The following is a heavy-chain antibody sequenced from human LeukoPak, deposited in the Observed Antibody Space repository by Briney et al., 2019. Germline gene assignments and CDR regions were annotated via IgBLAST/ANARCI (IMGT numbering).Heavy chain of an antibody. CDR1: GGSISSGDYY. Sequence: SETLSLTCTVSGGSISSGDYYWSWIRQPPGKGLEWIGYIYYSGSTYYNPSLKSRVTISVDTSKNQFSLKLSSVTAADTAVYYCARVRSSDWDPYYFDYWGQGTLVTVSS. CDR2: IYYSGST. CDR3: ARVRSSDWDPYYFDY. V-gene: IGHV4-30-4*01. D-gene: IGHD6-19*01. J-gene: IGHJ4*02.